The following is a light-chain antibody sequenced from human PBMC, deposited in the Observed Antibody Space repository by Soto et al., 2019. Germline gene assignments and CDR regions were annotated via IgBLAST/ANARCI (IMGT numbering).Light chain of an antibody. J-gene: IGKJ5*01. V-gene: IGKV1-33*01. CDR1: QDIGNY. CDR2: DAF. Sequence: DIQLTQSPSSLSASVGDRITITCQASQDIGNYLNWYQQKPGKAPKLLIYDAFTLESGVPSRFSGSGPGTDFTFTISSLQPEDFATYYCQQYGNVPITFGQGTRLEIK. CDR3: QQYGNVPIT.